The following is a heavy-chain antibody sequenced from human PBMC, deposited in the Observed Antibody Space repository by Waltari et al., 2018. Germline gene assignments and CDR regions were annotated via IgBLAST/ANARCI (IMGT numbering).Heavy chain of an antibody. D-gene: IGHD3-10*01. CDR1: GFTFSSSW. CDR2: MNRDGGGT. V-gene: IGHV3-74*01. Sequence: EVQLVESGGGLVQPGGSLRLSCAASGFTFSSSWMHWVRQAPGKGLVWVSRMNRDGGGTSYADSVKGRFTISRDNAKNTLYLQMNSLRAEDTAVYYCGRREGSVTMVRGIDYWGQGTLVTVSS. CDR3: GRREGSVTMVRGIDY. J-gene: IGHJ4*02.